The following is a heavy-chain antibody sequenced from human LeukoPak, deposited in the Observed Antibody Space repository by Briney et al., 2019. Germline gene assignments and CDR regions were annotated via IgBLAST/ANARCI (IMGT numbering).Heavy chain of an antibody. J-gene: IGHJ4*02. CDR1: GGSINTYY. D-gene: IGHD5-24*01. Sequence: PSETLSLTCTVSGGSINTYYRSWIRQPPGKGLEWIGYIYYSGSTNYNPSLKSRVTISVDTSKNQFSLKLSSVTPADTAVYYCARGRDGYTFGYWGQGTLVTVSS. V-gene: IGHV4-59*01. CDR3: ARGRDGYTFGY. CDR2: IYYSGST.